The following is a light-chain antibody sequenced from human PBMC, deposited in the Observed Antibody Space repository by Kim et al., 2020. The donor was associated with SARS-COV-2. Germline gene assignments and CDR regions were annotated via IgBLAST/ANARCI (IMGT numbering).Light chain of an antibody. Sequence: SSELTQDPAVSVALGQTVRITCQGDSLRSYFASWYQQRPGQAPLLVIYGKSNRPSGVPDRFSGSSSGNTASLTITGAQAEDEADYYCISRDTDGHHNYVL. CDR1: SLRSYF. J-gene: IGLJ1*01. CDR3: ISRDTDGHHNYV. V-gene: IGLV3-19*01. CDR2: GKS.